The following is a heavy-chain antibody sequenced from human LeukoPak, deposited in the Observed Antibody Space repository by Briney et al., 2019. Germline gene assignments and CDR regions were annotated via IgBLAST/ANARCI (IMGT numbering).Heavy chain of an antibody. Sequence: PSETLSLTCTVSGGSISSYHWSWIRQPPGKGLECIGYIYYSGSTYYNPSLKSRVTISVDTSKNQFSLKLSSVTAADTAVYYCARRLRVRGVITPWGQGTLVTVSS. CDR2: IYYSGST. D-gene: IGHD3-10*01. J-gene: IGHJ5*02. V-gene: IGHV4-59*12. CDR3: ARRLRVRGVITP. CDR1: GGSISSYH.